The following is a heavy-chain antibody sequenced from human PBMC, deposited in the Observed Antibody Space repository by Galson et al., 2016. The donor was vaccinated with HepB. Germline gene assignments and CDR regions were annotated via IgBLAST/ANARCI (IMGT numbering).Heavy chain of an antibody. D-gene: IGHD3-22*01. Sequence: SLRLSCAASGFTFSSYDMHWVRQATGKGLEWVSAIGTAGDTYYPGSVKGRFTISRENAKNSLYLQMNSLRAGDTAVYYCARAPTSPSGYSLSYYYYGMDVWGQGTTVTVSS. V-gene: IGHV3-13*04. J-gene: IGHJ6*02. CDR3: ARAPTSPSGYSLSYYYYGMDV. CDR1: GFTFSSYD. CDR2: IGTAGDT.